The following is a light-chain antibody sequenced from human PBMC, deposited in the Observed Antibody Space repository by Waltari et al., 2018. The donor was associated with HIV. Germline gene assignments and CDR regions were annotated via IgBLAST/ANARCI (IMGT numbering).Light chain of an antibody. CDR1: SGHSSNA. CDR2: VNSDGSH. CDR3: QTWGSGIRV. Sequence: QLALAQSPSASASLGASVKLTCTLSSGHSSNAIAWHQQQPEKGPRYLMKVNSDGSHIKGDGIPDRFSGSSSGAERYLTISSRQSEDEADYYCQTWGSGIRVFGGGTKLTVL. V-gene: IGLV4-69*01. J-gene: IGLJ3*02.